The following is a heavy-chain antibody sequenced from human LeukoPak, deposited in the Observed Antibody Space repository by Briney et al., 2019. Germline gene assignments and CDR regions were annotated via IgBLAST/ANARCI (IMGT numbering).Heavy chain of an antibody. CDR3: ARRYNDYGAPRGMDV. D-gene: IGHD4-17*01. J-gene: IGHJ6*02. Sequence: SETLSLTCTVPGGSISMSSYYCGWIRQPPGKGLGWIGSISYSGSTYYNPSLKSRVTISVDTSKNQFSLKLSSVTAAATAVYYCARRYNDYGAPRGMDVWGQGTTVTVSS. V-gene: IGHV4-39*01. CDR1: GGSISMSSYY. CDR2: ISYSGST.